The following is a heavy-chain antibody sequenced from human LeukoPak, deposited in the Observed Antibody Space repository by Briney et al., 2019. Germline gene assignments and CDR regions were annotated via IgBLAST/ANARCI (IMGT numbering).Heavy chain of an antibody. CDR2: IYYSGST. V-gene: IGHV4-61*08. CDR1: GASVSSGGYY. D-gene: IGHD2-21*01. Sequence: KSSETLSLTCTVSGASVSSGGYYWSWIRQPPGKGLEWIGNIYYSGSTNYNPSLKSRVTISVDTSKNQFSLKVGSVTAADTAVYYCARRGGAGRSFDYWGQGTLVTVSS. J-gene: IGHJ4*02. CDR3: ARRGGAGRSFDY.